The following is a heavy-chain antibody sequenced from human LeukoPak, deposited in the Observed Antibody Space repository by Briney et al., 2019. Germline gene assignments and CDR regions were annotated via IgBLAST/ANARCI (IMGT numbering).Heavy chain of an antibody. CDR2: IRSKPNNYAT. V-gene: IGHV3-73*01. Sequence: GGSLRLSCAASGFAFSRPAMHWLRQAPGEGLEWVGRIRSKPNNYATTYSASVEGRFTISRDDSKNMTFLQMNSLQAEDTAVYYCARVGLTMDRGGVTYYYYMDVWGKGTTVIVSS. D-gene: IGHD3-10*01. CDR1: GFAFSRPA. J-gene: IGHJ6*03. CDR3: ARVGLTMDRGGVTYYYYMDV.